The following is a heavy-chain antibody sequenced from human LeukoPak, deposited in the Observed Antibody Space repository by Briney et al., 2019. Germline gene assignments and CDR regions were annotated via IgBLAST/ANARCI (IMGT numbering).Heavy chain of an antibody. CDR1: GFTFSDYE. CDR2: IWYDGSNK. D-gene: IGHD1-26*01. V-gene: IGHV3-33*06. J-gene: IGHJ4*02. CDR3: AKDALSGSYSVHFDY. Sequence: SGGSLRLSCVTSGFTFSDYEMSWVRQAPGKGLEWVAVIWYDGSNKYYADSVKGRFTISRDNSKNTLYLQMNSLRAEDTAVYYCAKDALSGSYSVHFDYWGQGTLVTVSS.